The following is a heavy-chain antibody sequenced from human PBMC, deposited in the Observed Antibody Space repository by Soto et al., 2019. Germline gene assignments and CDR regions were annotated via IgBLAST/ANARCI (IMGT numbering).Heavy chain of an antibody. CDR2: IYYSGST. J-gene: IGHJ1*01. D-gene: IGHD4-17*01. CDR1: GGSISSYY. V-gene: IGHV4-59*01. Sequence: QVQLQESGPGLVKPSETLSLTCTVSGGSISSYYWSWIRQPPGKGLEWIGYIYYSGSTNYNPSLKSRAPISVDTSKNQFSLKLSSVTAADTAVYYCARSRTTVTPSGFQHWGQGTLVTVSS. CDR3: ARSRTTVTPSGFQH.